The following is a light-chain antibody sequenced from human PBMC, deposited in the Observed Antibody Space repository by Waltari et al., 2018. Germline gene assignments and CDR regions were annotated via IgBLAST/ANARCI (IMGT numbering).Light chain of an antibody. CDR2: EVT. V-gene: IGLV2-23*02. J-gene: IGLJ1*01. Sequence: QSALTQPASVSGSPGQSINISCTGTSSDVGSYNLVSWYQHHPGKAPKLIIYEVTKRPSGVANRLSGSKSGHAAFLTVSGLQAEDETDYYCCSFVGSRTSLYVFGTGTKVSVL. CDR1: SSDVGSYNL. CDR3: CSFVGSRTSLYV.